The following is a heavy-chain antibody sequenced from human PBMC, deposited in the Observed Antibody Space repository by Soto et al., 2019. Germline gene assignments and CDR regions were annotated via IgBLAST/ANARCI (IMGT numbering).Heavy chain of an antibody. CDR1: GFSVTNSSYY. CDR3: VSQRPTVPTQAYFDY. CDR2: VYYRGRS. Sequence: PSETLCLTWPVAGFSVTNSSYYLGWVRQSPGKGLEWIGSVYYRGRSYSKSSVKSRVTISVDTSKNRFSLSLNSVTASDTAVYFCVSQRPTVPTQAYFDYWGPRALVNVS. D-gene: IGHD6-25*01. V-gene: IGHV4-39*01. J-gene: IGHJ4*02.